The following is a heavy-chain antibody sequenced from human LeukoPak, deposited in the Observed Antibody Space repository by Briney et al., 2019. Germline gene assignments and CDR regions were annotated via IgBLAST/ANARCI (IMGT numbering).Heavy chain of an antibody. D-gene: IGHD2-21*02. V-gene: IGHV3-9*01. CDR1: GFTFDDYA. CDR2: ISWNSGSI. Sequence: GGSLRLSCAASGFTFDDYAMHWVRQAPGKGLEWVSGISWNSGSIGYADSVKGRFTISRDNAKNSLYLQMNSLRAEDTAVYYCARVPARRVVTTPTYFDSWGQGTLVTVSS. J-gene: IGHJ4*01. CDR3: ARVPARRVVTTPTYFDS.